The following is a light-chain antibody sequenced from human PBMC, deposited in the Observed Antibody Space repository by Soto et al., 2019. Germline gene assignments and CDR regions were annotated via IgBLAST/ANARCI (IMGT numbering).Light chain of an antibody. CDR3: QQYSHWLTT. J-gene: IGKJ2*01. CDR1: QSVSTN. CDR2: YTS. Sequence: EIVMTQSPATLSVSPGERVTLSCRASQSVSTNLAWYQQKPGQAPRLLIYYTSTRATGIPARFSATGSGTEFTLTISSLQSEDSAVYYCQQYSHWLTTFGQGTKLEIK. V-gene: IGKV3-15*01.